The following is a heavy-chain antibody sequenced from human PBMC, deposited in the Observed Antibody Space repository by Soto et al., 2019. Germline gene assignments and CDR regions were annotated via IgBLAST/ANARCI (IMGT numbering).Heavy chain of an antibody. CDR2: IRGFSPYT. CDR1: GFTFRTYT. Sequence: GGSLRLSCISSGFTFRTYTMNWVRQAPGKGLEWVSGIRGFSPYTFYAESVKGRFTISRDNAKNSLYLQMNSLRAEDTAVYYCARDRGYDAHDYYYNAMDVWGQGTTVTVAS. V-gene: IGHV3-21*01. CDR3: ARDRGYDAHDYYYNAMDV. J-gene: IGHJ6*02. D-gene: IGHD2-15*01.